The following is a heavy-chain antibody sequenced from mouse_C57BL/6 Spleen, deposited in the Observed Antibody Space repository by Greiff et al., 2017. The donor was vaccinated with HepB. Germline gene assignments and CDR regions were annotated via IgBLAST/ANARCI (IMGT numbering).Heavy chain of an antibody. V-gene: IGHV2-2*01. CDR2: IWSGGST. D-gene: IGHD3-2*02. J-gene: IGHJ1*03. CDR3: ARNRLRGYFDV. Sequence: QVQLQQSGPGLVQPSQSLSITCTVSGFSLTSYGVHWVRQSPGKGLAWLGVIWSGGSTDYNAAFISRLSISKDNSKSQVFFKMNSLQADDTAIYYCARNRLRGYFDVWGTGTTVTVSS. CDR1: GFSLTSYG.